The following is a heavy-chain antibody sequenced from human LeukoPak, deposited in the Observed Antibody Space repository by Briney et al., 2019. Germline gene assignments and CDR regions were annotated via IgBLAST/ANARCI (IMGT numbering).Heavy chain of an antibody. J-gene: IGHJ4*02. Sequence: GGSLRLSCAASGFPFSTYWMSWVRQAPGKGVEWVANINQDGTEKYYVDSVKGRFTISRDYAKNSLYLQMNSLRVEDTAVYYCAKVAKYYYGPETYYFFEQWGQGTPVTASS. CDR1: GFPFSTYW. D-gene: IGHD3-10*01. CDR3: AKVAKYYYGPETYYFFEQ. CDR2: INQDGTEK. V-gene: IGHV3-7*01.